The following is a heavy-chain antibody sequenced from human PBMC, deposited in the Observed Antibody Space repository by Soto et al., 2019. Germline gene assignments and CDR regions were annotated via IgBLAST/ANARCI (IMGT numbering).Heavy chain of an antibody. D-gene: IGHD3-22*01. CDR1: GFTFSSYA. CDR3: AKEAVYYDRGKADYGMDV. J-gene: IGHJ6*02. CDR2: ISGSGGST. V-gene: IGHV3-23*01. Sequence: LRLSCAASGFTFSSYAMSWVRQAPGKGLEWVSAISGSGGSTYYADSVKGRFTISRDNSKNTLYPQMNSLRAEDTAVYYCAKEAVYYDRGKADYGMDVWGQGTTVTVSS.